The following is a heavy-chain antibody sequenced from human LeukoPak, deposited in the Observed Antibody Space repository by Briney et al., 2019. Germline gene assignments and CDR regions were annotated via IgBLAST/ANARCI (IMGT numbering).Heavy chain of an antibody. J-gene: IGHJ4*02. CDR3: AKDGQYSTGWYFDY. CDR1: GFTFSSYA. D-gene: IGHD6-19*01. V-gene: IGHV3-23*01. CDR2: ISGGGATT. Sequence: GGSLRLSCAASGFTFSSYAMSWVRQAPGKGLEWVSDISGGGATTFYADSVKGRFTISRDNSKNTLYLQMNSLRAEDTAVYYCAKDGQYSTGWYFDYWGQGTLVTVSS.